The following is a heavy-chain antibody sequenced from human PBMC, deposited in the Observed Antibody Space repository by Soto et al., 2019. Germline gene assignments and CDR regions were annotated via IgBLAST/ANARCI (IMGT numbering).Heavy chain of an antibody. J-gene: IGHJ6*02. CDR2: INAGNGNT. D-gene: IGHD3-3*01. V-gene: IGHV1-3*01. CDR3: ARGGVVTYYYYYYGMDV. Sequence: ASVKVSCKASGYTFTSYAMHWVLQAPGQRLEWMGWINAGNGNTKYSQKFQGRVTITRDTSASTAYMELSSLRSEDTAVYYCARGGVVTYYYYYYGMDVWGQGXTVTVYS. CDR1: GYTFTSYA.